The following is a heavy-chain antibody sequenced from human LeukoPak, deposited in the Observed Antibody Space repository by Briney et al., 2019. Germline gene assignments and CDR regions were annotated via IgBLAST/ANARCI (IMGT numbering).Heavy chain of an antibody. CDR3: ASSWVLLWFGELLSNPFDY. D-gene: IGHD3-10*01. V-gene: IGHV4-39*01. CDR1: GGSISSSSYY. CDR2: IYYSGST. J-gene: IGHJ4*02. Sequence: NSSETLSLTCTVSGGSISSSSYYWGWIRQPPGKGLEWIGSIYYSGSTYYNPSLKSRVTISVDTSKNQFSLKLSSVTAADTAVYYCASSWVLLWFGELLSNPFDYWGQGTLVTVSS.